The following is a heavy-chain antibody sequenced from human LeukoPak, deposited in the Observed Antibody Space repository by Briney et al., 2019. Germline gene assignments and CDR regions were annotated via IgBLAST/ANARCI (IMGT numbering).Heavy chain of an antibody. CDR1: GFTFNTYS. V-gene: IGHV3-21*01. J-gene: IGHJ4*02. CDR2: ISSSSSSI. D-gene: IGHD6-13*01. CDR3: ARGGAAAGTPYYFDY. Sequence: NAGGSLRLSCAASGFTFNTYSMNWVRQAPGTGLEWVSSISSSSSSIYYADSVKGRFTISRDNAKNSLYLQMNSLRAEDTAIYYCARGGAAAGTPYYFDYWGQGTLVTVSS.